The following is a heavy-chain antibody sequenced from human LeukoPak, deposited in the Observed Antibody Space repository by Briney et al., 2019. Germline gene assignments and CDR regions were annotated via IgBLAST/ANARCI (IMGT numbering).Heavy chain of an antibody. CDR2: IRYDGSNK. J-gene: IGHJ4*02. CDR1: GFSFSRYD. D-gene: IGHD3-3*01. Sequence: GGSLRLSCAASGFSFSRYDIHWVRQAPGKGLEWVAFIRYDGSNKNYADSAKGRFTISRDNFMSTVYLQMNSLRAEDTAVYYCAKDRQTITIFGVVNTPRANFDYWGQGTLVTVSS. CDR3: AKDRQTITIFGVVNTPRANFDY. V-gene: IGHV3-30*02.